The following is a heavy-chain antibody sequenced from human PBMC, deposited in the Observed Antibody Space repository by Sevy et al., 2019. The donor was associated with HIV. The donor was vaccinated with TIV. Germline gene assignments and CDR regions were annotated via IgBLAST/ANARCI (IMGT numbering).Heavy chain of an antibody. CDR2: IYWDEDE. Sequence: SGPTLVNPTQTLTLTCTFSGFSLSTAGVGVGWIRQPPGKALECLALIYWDEDERYRTSLRSRLTINKDTSKNQVVLTMTNMDPVDTATYYFVRSRIRGNGMDVWGQGTTVTVSS. J-gene: IGHJ6*02. V-gene: IGHV2-5*02. CDR1: GFSLSTAGVG. CDR3: VRSRIRGNGMDV.